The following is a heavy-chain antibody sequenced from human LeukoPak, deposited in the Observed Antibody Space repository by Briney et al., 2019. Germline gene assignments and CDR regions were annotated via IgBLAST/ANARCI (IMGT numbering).Heavy chain of an antibody. J-gene: IGHJ6*03. CDR3: ARGVDDSATFFYSYYMDV. D-gene: IGHD2/OR15-2a*01. CDR2: ISHIGST. V-gene: IGHV4-34*01. Sequence: SETLSLTCAVYGGSFSAYYYYWSWIRQPPGRGLEWIGEISHIGSTTDNPSLKSRVTITIDTSKNQFSLRLSSVTAADTAVYYCARGVDDSATFFYSYYMDVWGKGTTVTVSS. CDR1: GGSFSAYY.